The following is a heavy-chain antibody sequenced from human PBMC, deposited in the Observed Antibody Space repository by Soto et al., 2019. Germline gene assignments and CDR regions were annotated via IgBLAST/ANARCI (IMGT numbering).Heavy chain of an antibody. CDR2: LSPHNGNT. CDR1: GYTFTTYD. J-gene: IGHJ4*02. Sequence: QVQVVQSGAEVKKPGASVKVSCKTSGYTFTTYDIHWVRQATGQGLEWMGWLSPHNGNTGYAQQFRDRVKIAMNTATSTVSLAVSRLRFEDTATYYCARRKEGSGPNYCDYWGQGTLVTVSS. V-gene: IGHV1-8*01. CDR3: ARRKEGSGPNYCDY.